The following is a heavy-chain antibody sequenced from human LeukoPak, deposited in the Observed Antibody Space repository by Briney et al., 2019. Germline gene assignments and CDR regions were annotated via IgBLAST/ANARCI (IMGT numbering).Heavy chain of an antibody. V-gene: IGHV3-30*02. D-gene: IGHD3-10*01. CDR2: IRYDGSNK. J-gene: IGHJ4*02. CDR1: GFTFSIYG. Sequence: PGGSLRLSCAASGFTFSIYGMHWVRQAPGKGLEWVAFIRYDGSNKYYADSVKGRFIISRDNSKNTLYLQMSSVRAEDTAVYYCANENGGPDYWGQGTLVTVSS. CDR3: ANENGGPDY.